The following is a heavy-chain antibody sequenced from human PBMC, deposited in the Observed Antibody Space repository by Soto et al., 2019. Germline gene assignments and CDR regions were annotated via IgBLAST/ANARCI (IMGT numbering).Heavy chain of an antibody. CDR2: IVVGSGNT. J-gene: IGHJ4*02. D-gene: IGHD5-12*01. V-gene: IGHV1-58*01. Sequence: SVKVSCKASGFTFTSSAVQWVRQARGQRLEWIGWIVVGSGNTNYAQKFQERVTITRDMSTSTAYMELSSLRSEDTAVYYCAADIVATLVFDYWGQGTLVTVSS. CDR3: AADIVATLVFDY. CDR1: GFTFTSSA.